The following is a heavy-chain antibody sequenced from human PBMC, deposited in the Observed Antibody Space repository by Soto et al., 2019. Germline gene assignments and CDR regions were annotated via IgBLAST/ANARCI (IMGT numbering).Heavy chain of an antibody. CDR2: IIPIFGTA. V-gene: IGHV1-69*06. CDR1: GGTFSSYA. CDR3: ARGTVPAAPNYYCGMDV. Sequence: SVKVSCKASGGTFSSYAISWVRQAPGQGLEWMGGIIPIFGTANYAQKFQGRVTITADKSTSTAYMELSSLRSEDTAVYYCARGTVPAAPNYYCGMDVWGQGTTVTVS. J-gene: IGHJ6*02. D-gene: IGHD2-2*01.